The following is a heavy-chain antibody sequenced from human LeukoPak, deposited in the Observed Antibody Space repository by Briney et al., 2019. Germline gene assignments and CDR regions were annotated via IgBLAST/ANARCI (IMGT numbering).Heavy chain of an antibody. V-gene: IGHV3-11*06. CDR3: GRAFPPLRTSSAGDL. Sequence: GCSLRLPCSASGFTFSDYDMIWIRQPPGKGREGISAISGRSSHTYYGDSVKGRFSISRDNAKNLLYLQMNGLGAEDTAVYYCGRAFPPLRTSSAGDLWGQGTLVTVS. J-gene: IGHJ4*02. D-gene: IGHD3-16*01. CDR2: ISGRSSHT. CDR1: GFTFSDYD.